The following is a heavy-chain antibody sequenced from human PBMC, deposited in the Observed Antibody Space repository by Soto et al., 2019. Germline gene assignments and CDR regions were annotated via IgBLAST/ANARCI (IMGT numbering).Heavy chain of an antibody. CDR1: GFTFSSYS. Sequence: EVQLVESGGGLVKPGGSLRLSCAASGFTFSSYSMNWVRQAPGKGLEWVSSISSSSSYIYYADSVKGRFTISRDNAKNSLYLQMNSLRAEDTAVYYCARVERAYCGCDCYDYWGQGTLVTVSS. CDR2: ISSSSSYI. V-gene: IGHV3-21*01. D-gene: IGHD2-21*01. CDR3: ARVERAYCGCDCYDY. J-gene: IGHJ4*02.